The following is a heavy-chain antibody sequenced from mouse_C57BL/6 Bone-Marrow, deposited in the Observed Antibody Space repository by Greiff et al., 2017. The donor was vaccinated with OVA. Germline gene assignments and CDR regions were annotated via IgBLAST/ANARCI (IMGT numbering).Heavy chain of an antibody. J-gene: IGHJ2*01. D-gene: IGHD2-9*01. V-gene: IGHV1-64*01. Sequence: VQLQQPGAELVKPGASVKLSCKASGYTFTSYWMHWVKQRPGQGLEWIGMIHPNSGSTNYNEKFKSKATLTVDKSSSTAYMQLSSLTSEDSAVYYCARWPPPMFTTGYFDYWGQGTTLTVSS. CDR2: IHPNSGST. CDR1: GYTFTSYW. CDR3: ARWPPPMFTTGYFDY.